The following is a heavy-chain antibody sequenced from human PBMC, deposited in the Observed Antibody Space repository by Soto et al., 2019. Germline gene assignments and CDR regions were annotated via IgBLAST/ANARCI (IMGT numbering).Heavy chain of an antibody. CDR1: GYTFTSYD. J-gene: IGHJ5*02. CDR3: GRGPPIKISTADWFDP. CDR2: MNPNSGNT. V-gene: IGHV1-8*01. Sequence: QVQLVQSGAEVKKPGASVKVSCKASGYTFTSYDINWVRQATGQGLEWMGWMNPNSGNTGYAQKYQGRLTITRNPPISTAYMELSSLRSEDTAVYYCGRGPPIKISTADWFDPWGQGTLVTVAS. D-gene: IGHD3-3*01.